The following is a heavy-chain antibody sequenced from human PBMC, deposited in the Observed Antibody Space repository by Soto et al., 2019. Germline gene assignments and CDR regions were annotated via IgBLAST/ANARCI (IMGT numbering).Heavy chain of an antibody. V-gene: IGHV1-3*01. D-gene: IGHD6-13*01. CDR3: ARGSAAAGPYYFDY. CDR2: INAGNGAT. J-gene: IGHJ4*02. Sequence: ASVKVSCKASCYTFTTSATEWGRPAPGQRLEWMGWINAGNGATKYSQNFQDRVTIARDTSANTAFMELSSLRSEDTAVYYCARGSAAAGPYYFDYWAQGTLVTGSS. CDR1: CYTFTTSA.